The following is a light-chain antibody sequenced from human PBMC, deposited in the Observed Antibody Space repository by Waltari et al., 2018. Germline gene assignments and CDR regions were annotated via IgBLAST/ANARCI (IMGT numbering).Light chain of an antibody. V-gene: IGLV2-14*01. J-gene: IGLJ3*02. CDR1: SSDVGGYNY. CDR3: SSYTSSSSWV. CDR2: EVS. Sequence: QSALTQPASVSGSPGQSLTISCTGTSSDVGGYNYASWYQQHPGKAPKLMIYEVSNRPSGVSNRFSGSKSGNTASLTISGLQAEDEDDYYCSSYTSSSSWVFGGGTKLTVL.